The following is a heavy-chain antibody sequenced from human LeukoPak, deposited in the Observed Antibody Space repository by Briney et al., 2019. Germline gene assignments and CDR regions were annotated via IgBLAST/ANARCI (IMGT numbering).Heavy chain of an antibody. D-gene: IGHD5-18*01. V-gene: IGHV1-8*01. Sequence: ASVKVSCKASGYTFTSYDFNWVRQATGQGLEWMGWMNPNSGNTGYAQKFQGRVTMTRNTSISTAYMELSSLRSEDTAVYYCARDVDTAMATDYWGQGTLVTVSS. CDR2: MNPNSGNT. CDR1: GYTFTSYD. J-gene: IGHJ4*02. CDR3: ARDVDTAMATDY.